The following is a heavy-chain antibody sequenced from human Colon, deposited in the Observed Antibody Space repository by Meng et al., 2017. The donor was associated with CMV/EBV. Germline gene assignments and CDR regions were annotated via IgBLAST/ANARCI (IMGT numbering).Heavy chain of an antibody. Sequence: GEALKISCEASGFTFSDYYMSWRRQAPGKGLEWGSYISTGSISIYYADSVKGRFTVSRDNARNALYLQMNNLRAEDTAVYYCARRRDRLAPPVFAPWGQGILVTVSS. V-gene: IGHV3-11*04. D-gene: IGHD5-24*01. CDR2: ISTGSISI. J-gene: IGHJ5*02. CDR3: ARRRDRLAPPVFAP. CDR1: GFTFSDYY.